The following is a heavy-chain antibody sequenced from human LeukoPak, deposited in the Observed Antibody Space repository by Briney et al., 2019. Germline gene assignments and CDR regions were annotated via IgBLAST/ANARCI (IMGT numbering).Heavy chain of an antibody. CDR2: IYYSGST. V-gene: IGHV4-39*07. CDR3: ARVAVTGWFDP. CDR1: GGSISSSSYY. J-gene: IGHJ5*02. Sequence: SETLSLACTVSGGSISSSSYYWGWIRQPPGKGLEWIGSIYYSGSTYYNPSLESRVTISVDTSKNQFSLKLSSVTAADTAVYYCARVAVTGWFDPWGQGTLVTVSS. D-gene: IGHD2-21*02.